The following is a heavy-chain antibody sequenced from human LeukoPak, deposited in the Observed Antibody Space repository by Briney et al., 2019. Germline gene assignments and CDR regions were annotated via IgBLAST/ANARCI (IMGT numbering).Heavy chain of an antibody. CDR3: ARFFCNCATCSQGHFYYVMDV. CDR1: RFTFSRYA. Sequence: GGSLRLSCAASRFTFSRYAMNWVRQAPEKGLEWVSYISTGGDNRFYADSLKGRFTVSRDNAKNLLYLQMDSLRAEDTAVYYCARFFCNCATCSQGHFYYVMDVWGQGTTVTVSS. CDR2: ISTGGDNR. D-gene: IGHD2/OR15-2a*01. V-gene: IGHV3-21*01. J-gene: IGHJ6*02.